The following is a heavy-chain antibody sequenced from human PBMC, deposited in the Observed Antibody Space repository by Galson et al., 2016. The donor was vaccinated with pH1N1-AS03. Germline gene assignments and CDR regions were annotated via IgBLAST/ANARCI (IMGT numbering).Heavy chain of an antibody. J-gene: IGHJ6*02. D-gene: IGHD5-24*01. V-gene: IGHV1-69*02. CDR2: INPMVGLP. CDR1: GGTLSSYT. Sequence: SVKVSCKASGGTLSSYTINWVRQAPGQGLEWMGRINPMVGLPDYAQKLQDRVTITADKSTSTVYMELGSLRSEDTAVYYCARVSGEDGRGGYKGASAMDAWGQGTTVTVSS. CDR3: ARVSGEDGRGGYKGASAMDA.